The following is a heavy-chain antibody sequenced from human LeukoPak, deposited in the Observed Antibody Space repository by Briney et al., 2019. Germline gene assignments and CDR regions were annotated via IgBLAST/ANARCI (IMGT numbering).Heavy chain of an antibody. CDR2: INSDGSST. CDR3: AREINRVLRYSD. Sequence: GGSLRLSCAASGFTFSSYWMHWVRQAPGKGLVWVSRINSDGSSTSYADSVKGRFTISRDNAKNTLYLQMNSLRAEDTAVYYCAREINRVLRYSDWGQGTLVTVSS. V-gene: IGHV3-74*01. J-gene: IGHJ4*02. D-gene: IGHD3-9*01. CDR1: GFTFSSYW.